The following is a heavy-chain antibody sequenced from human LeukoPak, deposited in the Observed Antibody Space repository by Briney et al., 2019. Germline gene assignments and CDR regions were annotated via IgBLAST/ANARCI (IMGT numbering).Heavy chain of an antibody. CDR2: ISYDGSNK. CDR1: GSTFSSYA. J-gene: IGHJ4*02. Sequence: GGSLRLSCAASGSTFSSYAIHWVRQAPGKGLEWVAVISYDGSNKYYADSVKGRFTISRDNSKNTLYLQMNSLRAEDTAVYYCAREGGSSWYPSYYFDYWGQGTLVTVSS. CDR3: AREGGSSWYPSYYFDY. D-gene: IGHD6-13*01. V-gene: IGHV3-30*04.